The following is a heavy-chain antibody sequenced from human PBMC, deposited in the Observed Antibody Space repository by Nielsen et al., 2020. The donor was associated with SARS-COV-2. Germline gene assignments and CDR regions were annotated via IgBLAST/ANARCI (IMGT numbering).Heavy chain of an antibody. V-gene: IGHV4-59*12. Sequence: SETLSLTCTVSGGSISSYYWSWIRQPPGKGLEWIGYIYYSGSTYYNPSLKSRVTISVDTSKNQFSLKLSSVTAADTAVYYCARDYSSSSGYWGQGTLVTVSS. CDR3: ARDYSSSSGY. CDR2: IYYSGST. J-gene: IGHJ4*02. D-gene: IGHD6-13*01. CDR1: GGSISSYY.